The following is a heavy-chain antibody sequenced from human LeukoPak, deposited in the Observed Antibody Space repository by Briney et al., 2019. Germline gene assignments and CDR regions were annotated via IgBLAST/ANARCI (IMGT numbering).Heavy chain of an antibody. D-gene: IGHD3-10*01. V-gene: IGHV1-2*02. CDR2: INPNSGGT. Sequence: ASVKVSCKASGYTFTGYYMHWVRQAPGQGLEWMGWINPNSGGTNYAQKFQGRVTMTRDTSISTAYMELSRLRPDDTAVYYCARRANGSGSYYFDYWGQGTLVTVSS. CDR1: GYTFTGYY. J-gene: IGHJ4*02. CDR3: ARRANGSGSYYFDY.